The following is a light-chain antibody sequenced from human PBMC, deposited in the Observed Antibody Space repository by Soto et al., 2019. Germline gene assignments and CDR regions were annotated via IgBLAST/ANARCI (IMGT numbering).Light chain of an antibody. CDR2: DAS. CDR1: QSVSTY. Sequence: EIVLTQSPVTLSLSPGERATLSCRASQSVSTYLAWYQQKPGRAPRLLIYDASSRATGIPARFSGSESGTDFTLTISSLEPEDFAVYYCQQRSNWPSTFGGGTKVEIK. CDR3: QQRSNWPST. J-gene: IGKJ4*01. V-gene: IGKV3-11*01.